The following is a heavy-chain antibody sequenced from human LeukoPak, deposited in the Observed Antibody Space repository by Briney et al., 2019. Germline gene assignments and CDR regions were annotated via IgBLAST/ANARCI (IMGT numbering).Heavy chain of an antibody. D-gene: IGHD3-10*01. V-gene: IGHV4-59*01. CDR3: ARSDYYGSGPHAFDI. CDR1: GGSISNYY. Sequence: SETLSLTCTVSGGSISNYYWSWIRQPPGKGLEWIGYIYYSGSTNYKSSLKSRVTISVDTSKNQLSLKLSSVTAADTAVYYCARSDYYGSGPHAFDIWGQGTVVTVSS. J-gene: IGHJ3*02. CDR2: IYYSGST.